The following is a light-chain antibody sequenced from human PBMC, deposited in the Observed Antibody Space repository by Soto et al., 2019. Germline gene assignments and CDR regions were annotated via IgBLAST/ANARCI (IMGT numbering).Light chain of an antibody. CDR3: QQTYSSPPLT. J-gene: IGKJ4*01. CDR1: QSINSY. V-gene: IGKV1-39*01. Sequence: DIQMTQSPSSLSASVGDRVTITCRASQSINSYLNWYQQKPGKAPKLLIYDASSLQSGVPSRFSGSGSGTDFTLTISSLQPEDFATYYCQQTYSSPPLTFGGGTKVEIK. CDR2: DAS.